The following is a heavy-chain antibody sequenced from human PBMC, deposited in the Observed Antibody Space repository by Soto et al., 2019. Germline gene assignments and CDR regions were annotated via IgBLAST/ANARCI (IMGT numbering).Heavy chain of an antibody. J-gene: IGHJ5*02. D-gene: IGHD3-22*01. V-gene: IGHV3-23*01. CDR2: ISSTGLYT. CDR3: TKSWLFEKNWFDP. CDR1: GFSFTTYG. Sequence: GGSLRRSCAASGFSFTTYGISWVRQAPGKGLEWVSDISSTGLYTYLADSVKGRFTISRDNSKNTLYLQMNSLRVDDTAVYFCTKSWLFEKNWFDPWGQGTLVTVSS.